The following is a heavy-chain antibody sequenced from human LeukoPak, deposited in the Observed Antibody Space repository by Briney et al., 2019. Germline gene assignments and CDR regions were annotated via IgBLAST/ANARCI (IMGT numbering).Heavy chain of an antibody. CDR2: IYHSGST. CDR1: GYSISSGYY. V-gene: IGHV4-38-2*01. J-gene: IGHJ4*02. CDR3: ARAIIAVAGVYYFDY. Sequence: SETLSLTCAVSGYSISSGYYWGWIRQPPGKGLEWIGSIYHSGSTYYNPSLKSRVTISVDTSKNQFSLKLSSVTAADTAVYYCARAIIAVAGVYYFDYWGQGTLVTVCS. D-gene: IGHD6-19*01.